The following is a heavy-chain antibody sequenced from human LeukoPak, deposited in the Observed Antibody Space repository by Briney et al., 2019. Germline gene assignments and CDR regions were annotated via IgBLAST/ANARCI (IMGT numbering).Heavy chain of an antibody. CDR1: GGTFSSYA. Sequence: SVKVSCTASGGTFSSYAMRWVRQAPGQGLEWMGRIIPNRGITNYAQKLQGRVTITGDKSSSTAYMELSSLRSEDTAVYYCARVAAGADLGNNWFGAWGKGALVSASS. J-gene: IGHJ5*02. D-gene: IGHD6-13*01. V-gene: IGHV1-69*04. CDR3: ARVAAGADLGNNWFGA. CDR2: IIPNRGIT.